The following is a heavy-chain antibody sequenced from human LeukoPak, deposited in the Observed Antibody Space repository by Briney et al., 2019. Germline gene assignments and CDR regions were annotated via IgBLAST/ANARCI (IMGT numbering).Heavy chain of an antibody. CDR3: AREGHYYASGSGAFDI. J-gene: IGHJ3*02. CDR2: IYYTGTT. CDR1: RGSINTYY. Sequence: SETLSLTCTVSRGSINTYYWNWIRQPPGKGLEWIGYIYYTGTTDYNPSLKSRVTMSVDASRNQFSPKLTSVTTADTAVYYCAREGHYYASGSGAFDIWGQGTAITVSS. D-gene: IGHD3-10*01. V-gene: IGHV4-59*01.